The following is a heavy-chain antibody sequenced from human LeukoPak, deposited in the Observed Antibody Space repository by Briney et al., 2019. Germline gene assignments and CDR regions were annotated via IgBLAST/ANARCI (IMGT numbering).Heavy chain of an antibody. Sequence: SGPALVKPTQTLTLTCTFSGFSLSTSGMRVSWIRQHPGKALEWLARIDWDDDKFYSTSLKTRPTISKDTSKNQVVLTMTNMDPVDTAAYYCARLNSGTYLDYWGQGTLVTVSS. D-gene: IGHD1-26*01. CDR2: IDWDDDK. V-gene: IGHV2-70*04. CDR3: ARLNSGTYLDY. J-gene: IGHJ4*02. CDR1: GFSLSTSGMR.